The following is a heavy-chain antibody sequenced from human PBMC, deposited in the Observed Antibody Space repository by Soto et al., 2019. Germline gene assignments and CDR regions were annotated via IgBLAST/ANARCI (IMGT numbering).Heavy chain of an antibody. V-gene: IGHV1-18*01. CDR2: ITAYNGNT. Sequence: QVQLVQSGAEVKKPGASVKVSCKASGYTFSSYGISWVRQAPGQGLEWMGWITAYNGNTNYAQTLQGRVTMTTDTSTSTAYMELRSLRSHDTAVYYCAQYSYGLPAGYWGQGTLVTVSS. CDR1: GYTFSSYG. D-gene: IGHD5-18*01. CDR3: AQYSYGLPAGY. J-gene: IGHJ4*02.